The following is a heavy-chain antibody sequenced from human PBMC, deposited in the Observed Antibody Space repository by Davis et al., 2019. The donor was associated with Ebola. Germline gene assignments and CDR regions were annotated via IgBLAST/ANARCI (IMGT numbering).Heavy chain of an antibody. CDR3: ARAVTGYYDSSGYYYPPYYFDY. Sequence: SETLSLTCAVSGGSISSGGYYWSWIRQHPGKGLEWIGYIYYSGSTYYNPSLKSRVTISVDKSKNQFSLKLSSVTAADTAVYYCARAVTGYYDSSGYYYPPYYFDYWGQGTLVTVSS. CDR2: IYYSGST. D-gene: IGHD3-22*01. V-gene: IGHV4-31*11. CDR1: GGSISSGGYY. J-gene: IGHJ4*02.